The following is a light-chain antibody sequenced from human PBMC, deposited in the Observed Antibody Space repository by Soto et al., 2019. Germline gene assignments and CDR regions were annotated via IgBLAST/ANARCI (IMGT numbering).Light chain of an antibody. J-gene: IGLJ2*01. Sequence: QSVLTQPPSASGTPGQRVIISCSASSSNFGSYTINWYQQLPGTAPKLLIYSNSQRPSGVPDRFSGSKSGTAASLAISGLQSEDEADYYCAAWDDSLNVRLFGGGTKVTV. CDR1: SSNFGSYT. CDR3: AAWDDSLNVRL. V-gene: IGLV1-44*01. CDR2: SNS.